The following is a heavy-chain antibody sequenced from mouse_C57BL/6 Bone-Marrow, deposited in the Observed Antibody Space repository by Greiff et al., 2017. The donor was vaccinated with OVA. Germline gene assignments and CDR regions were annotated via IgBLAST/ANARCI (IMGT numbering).Heavy chain of an antibody. CDR3: ARFYGSSSSYYAMDY. CDR1: GFTFSDYG. CDR2: ISNLAYSI. J-gene: IGHJ4*01. V-gene: IGHV5-15*01. D-gene: IGHD1-1*01. Sequence: EVMLVESGGGLVQPGGSLKLSCAASGFTFSDYGMAWVRQAPRKGPEWVAFISNLAYSIYYADTVTGRFTISRENAKNTLYLEMSSLRSEDTAMYYCARFYGSSSSYYAMDYWGQGTSVTVSS.